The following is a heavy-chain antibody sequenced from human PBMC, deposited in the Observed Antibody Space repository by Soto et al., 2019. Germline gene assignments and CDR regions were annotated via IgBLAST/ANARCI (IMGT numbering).Heavy chain of an antibody. Sequence: QVQLVQSGAEVKKPGSSVKVSCKASGGTFSSYAINWVRQAPGQGLEWMGGIIPIFGTADYAQKFQGRVTITADESTSTADMELSSLRSEYTAVYYCASRITGAPNYYSGMDVWGQGTTVTVSS. CDR2: IIPIFGTA. CDR3: ASRITGAPNYYSGMDV. J-gene: IGHJ6*02. V-gene: IGHV1-69*12. D-gene: IGHD1-20*01. CDR1: GGTFSSYA.